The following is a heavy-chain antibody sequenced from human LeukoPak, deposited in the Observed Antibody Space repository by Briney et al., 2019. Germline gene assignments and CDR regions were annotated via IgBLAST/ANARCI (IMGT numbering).Heavy chain of an antibody. CDR2: ISAYNGNT. V-gene: IGHV1-18*01. CDR3: ARAELVVVPAAIPPYYYYYYMDV. CDR1: GYTFTSYG. Sequence: GASVKVSCKASGYTFTSYGISWVGQAPGQGREWMGWISAYNGNTNYAQKLQGRVTMTTDTSTSTAYMELRSLRSDDTAVYYCARAELVVVPAAIPPYYYYYYMDVWGKGTTVTVSS. J-gene: IGHJ6*03. D-gene: IGHD2-2*01.